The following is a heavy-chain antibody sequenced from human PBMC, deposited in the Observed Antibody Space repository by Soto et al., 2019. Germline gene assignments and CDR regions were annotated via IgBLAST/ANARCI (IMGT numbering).Heavy chain of an antibody. D-gene: IGHD3-10*01. CDR1: GGSISSGGYY. J-gene: IGHJ3*02. V-gene: IGHV4-31*03. CDR2: IYYSGST. Sequence: QVQLQESGPGLVKPSQTLSLTCTVSGGSISSGGYYWSWIRQHPGKGLEWIGYIYYSGSTYYNPSLKSRVTISVETSKNLFSLKLSSVTAADTAVYYSARDLWPGTGGDAFDIWGQGTMVTVSS. CDR3: ARDLWPGTGGDAFDI.